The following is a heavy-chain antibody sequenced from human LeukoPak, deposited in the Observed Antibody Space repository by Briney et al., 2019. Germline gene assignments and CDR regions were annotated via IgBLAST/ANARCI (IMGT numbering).Heavy chain of an antibody. CDR1: GFTFTSSA. Sequence: SVKVSCKASGFTFTSSAVQWVRQARGQRLEWIGWIVVGSGNTNYAQKFQERVTITRDMSTSTAYMELSSLRSEDTAVYYCAADLLGFRAFDIWGQGTMVTVSS. V-gene: IGHV1-58*01. D-gene: IGHD2-15*01. CDR3: AADLLGFRAFDI. J-gene: IGHJ3*02. CDR2: IVVGSGNT.